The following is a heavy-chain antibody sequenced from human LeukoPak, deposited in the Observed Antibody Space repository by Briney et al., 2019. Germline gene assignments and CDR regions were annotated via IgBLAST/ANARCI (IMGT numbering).Heavy chain of an antibody. CDR2: IIPIFGTA. CDR3: ARYYSGWYYFDY. CDR1: GYVFSIYG. D-gene: IGHD6-19*01. J-gene: IGHJ4*02. Sequence: ASVEVSCKASGYVFSIYGINWVRQAPGQGLEWMGGIIPIFGTANYAQKFQGRVTITADESTSTAYMELSSLRSEDTAVYYCARYYSGWYYFDYWGQGTLVTVSS. V-gene: IGHV1-69*13.